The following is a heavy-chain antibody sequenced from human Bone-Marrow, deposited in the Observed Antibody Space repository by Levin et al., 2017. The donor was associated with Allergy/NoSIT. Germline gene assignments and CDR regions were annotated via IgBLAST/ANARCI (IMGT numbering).Heavy chain of an antibody. J-gene: IGHJ3*02. D-gene: IGHD2-21*01. V-gene: IGHV3-30*04. CDR3: VGDLTTALVVAGTERHDAFDI. CDR1: GFTFSDYA. Sequence: PGGSLRLSCAASGFTFSDYAIHWVRQAPGKGLEWVAVIAYDGKNEYYANSVKGRLTISRDNFKNTVYLQMNSLRAEDTAVYYCVGDLTTALVVAGTERHDAFDIWGQGTMVTVSS. CDR2: IAYDGKNE.